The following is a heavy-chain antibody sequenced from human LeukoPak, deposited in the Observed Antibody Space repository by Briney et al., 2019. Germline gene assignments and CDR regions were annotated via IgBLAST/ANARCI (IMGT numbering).Heavy chain of an antibody. CDR2: ISYDGSNK. D-gene: IGHD3-16*02. V-gene: IGHV3-30*04. CDR1: GFTFSSYA. Sequence: PGRSLRLSCAASGFTFSSYAMHWVRQAPGKGLEWVAVISYDGSNKYYADSVKGRFTISRDNSKNTLYLQMNSLRAEDTAVYYCAKDLLNRYTLFDYWGQGTLVTVSS. J-gene: IGHJ4*02. CDR3: AKDLLNRYTLFDY.